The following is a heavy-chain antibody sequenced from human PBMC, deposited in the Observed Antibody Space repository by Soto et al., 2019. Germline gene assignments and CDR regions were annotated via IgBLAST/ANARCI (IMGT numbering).Heavy chain of an antibody. D-gene: IGHD3-10*01. CDR2: IWYDGRNK. Sequence: QVQLVESGGGVVQPGRSLRLSCAASGFTFTSYGMHWVRQAPGKGLEWAAVIWYDGRNKYYADSVKGRFTISRDNSKNTLYLQMNSLRAEDTAVYYCARDTNYYGSGVNYYGMDVWGQGTTVTVSS. CDR3: ARDTNYYGSGVNYYGMDV. V-gene: IGHV3-33*01. J-gene: IGHJ6*02. CDR1: GFTFTSYG.